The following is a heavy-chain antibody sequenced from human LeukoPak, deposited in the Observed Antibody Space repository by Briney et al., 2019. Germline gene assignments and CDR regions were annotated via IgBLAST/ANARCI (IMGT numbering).Heavy chain of an antibody. J-gene: IGHJ6*03. CDR3: ASGRQQLEHVFYYYYHMDV. V-gene: IGHV1-8*01. CDR2: MNPNSGNT. Sequence: ASVKVSCKASGYTFTSYDINWVRQATGQGLERMGWMNPNSGNTGYAQKFQGRVTMTRNTSISTAYMELSSLRSEDTAVYYCASGRQQLEHVFYYYYHMDVWGKGTTVTVSS. D-gene: IGHD6-13*01. CDR1: GYTFTSYD.